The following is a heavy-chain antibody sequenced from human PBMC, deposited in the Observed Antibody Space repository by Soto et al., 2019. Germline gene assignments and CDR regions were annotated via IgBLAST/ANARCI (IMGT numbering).Heavy chain of an antibody. D-gene: IGHD4-17*01. CDR3: ARIETTVTTSYYFDY. Sequence: SETLSLTCTVSGGSISSYYWSWIRQHPGKGLEWIGYIYYSGSTNYNPSLKSRVTISVDTSKNQFSLKLSSVTAADTAVYYCARIETTVTTSYYFDYWGQGTLVTVSS. CDR2: IYYSGST. J-gene: IGHJ4*02. CDR1: GGSISSYY. V-gene: IGHV4-59*08.